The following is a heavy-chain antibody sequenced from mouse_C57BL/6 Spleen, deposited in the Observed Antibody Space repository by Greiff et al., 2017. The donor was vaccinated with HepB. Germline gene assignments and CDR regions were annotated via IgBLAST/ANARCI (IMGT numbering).Heavy chain of an antibody. CDR2: IHPNSGST. Sequence: VQLQQSGAELVKPGASVKLSCKASGYTFTSYWMHWVKQRPGQGLEWIGMIHPNSGSTNYNEKFKSKATLTVDKSSSTAYMQLSSLTSEDSAVYYCAREDYGNHYYAMDYWGQGTSVTVSS. D-gene: IGHD2-1*01. CDR3: AREDYGNHYYAMDY. J-gene: IGHJ4*01. CDR1: GYTFTSYW. V-gene: IGHV1-64*01.